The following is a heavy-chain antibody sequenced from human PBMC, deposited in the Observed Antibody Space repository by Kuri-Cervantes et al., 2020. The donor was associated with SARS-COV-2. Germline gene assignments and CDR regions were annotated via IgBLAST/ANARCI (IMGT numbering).Heavy chain of an antibody. CDR2: SNHSGST. Sequence: GSLRLSCTGSGGSISSYYWGWIRQPAGKGLEWIGESNHSGSTNYNPSLKSRVTISVDTSKNQFSLKLSSVTAADTAVYYCARDRYSSSLFYYYYMDVWGKGTTVTVSS. J-gene: IGHJ6*03. CDR3: ARDRYSSSLFYYYYMDV. CDR1: GGSISSYY. D-gene: IGHD6-6*01. V-gene: IGHV4-34*01.